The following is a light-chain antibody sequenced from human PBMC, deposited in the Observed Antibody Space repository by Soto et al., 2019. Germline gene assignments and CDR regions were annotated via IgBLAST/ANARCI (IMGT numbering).Light chain of an antibody. J-gene: IGKJ2*01. CDR2: GAS. Sequence: EIVLTQSPGTLSLSPGERATLSCRASQSVTSNYLAWYQQKPGQAPRLLIYGASSRATGIPDRFSGSGSGTDITLTISRLEPEDFAVFYCQQYGSSPTFGQGTKLEIK. CDR3: QQYGSSPT. V-gene: IGKV3-20*01. CDR1: QSVTSNY.